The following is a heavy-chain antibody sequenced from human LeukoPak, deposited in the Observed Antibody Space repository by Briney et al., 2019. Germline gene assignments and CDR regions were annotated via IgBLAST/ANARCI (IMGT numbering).Heavy chain of an antibody. Sequence: PSETLSLTCTVSGGSISSYYWSWLRQPPGKGLEWIGYIYYSGSTNYNPSLKSRVTISVDTSKNQFSLKLSSVTAADTAVYYCASYSSGWYEDFDYWGQGTLVTVSS. CDR1: GGSISSYY. J-gene: IGHJ4*02. CDR2: IYYSGST. CDR3: ASYSSGWYEDFDY. D-gene: IGHD6-19*01. V-gene: IGHV4-59*08.